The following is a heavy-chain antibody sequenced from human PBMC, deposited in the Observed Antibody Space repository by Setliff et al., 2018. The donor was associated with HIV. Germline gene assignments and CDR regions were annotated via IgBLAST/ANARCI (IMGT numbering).Heavy chain of an antibody. CDR1: GDTFTDYY. J-gene: IGHJ3*02. Sequence: ASVKVSCKASGDTFTDYYFHWLRQAPGQGLEWMGRINPNSGGTNYAQKFRGRVTMTRDTSISTVYMELSSLRSDDTAMYYCARDQTPLDAFDIWGQGTMVTVSS. V-gene: IGHV1-2*06. CDR2: INPNSGGT. D-gene: IGHD2-15*01. CDR3: ARDQTPLDAFDI.